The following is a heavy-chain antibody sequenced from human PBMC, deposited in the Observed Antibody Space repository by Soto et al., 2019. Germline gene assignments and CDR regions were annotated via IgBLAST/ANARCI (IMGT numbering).Heavy chain of an antibody. CDR2: ISSSSSYI. CDR1: GFTFSSYS. V-gene: IGHV3-21*01. D-gene: IGHD2-15*01. CDR3: ARDTVVVAATRYYYYGMDV. Sequence: PGVSLRLCCAAAGFTFSSYSVSCVRQAAGKGLEGVSSISSSSSYIYYADSVKGRFTISRDNAKNSLYLQMNSLRAEDTAVYYCARDTVVVAATRYYYYGMDVWGQGTTVTVSS. J-gene: IGHJ6*02.